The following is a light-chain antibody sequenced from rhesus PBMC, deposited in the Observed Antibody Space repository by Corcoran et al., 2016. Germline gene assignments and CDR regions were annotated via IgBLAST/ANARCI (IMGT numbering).Light chain of an antibody. Sequence: DIVLTQSPASLAVSPGQRATITCRASETVSFFGLNLIHWYHQNPGQPPKVLIYQGSIKDTGVPARFSGSGAGTDFTLTINPVEADDAADYYCLQTKNFPWTFGQGTKVEI. V-gene: IGKV7-13*02. CDR1: ETVSFFGLNL. J-gene: IGKJ1*01. CDR3: LQTKNFPWT. CDR2: QGS.